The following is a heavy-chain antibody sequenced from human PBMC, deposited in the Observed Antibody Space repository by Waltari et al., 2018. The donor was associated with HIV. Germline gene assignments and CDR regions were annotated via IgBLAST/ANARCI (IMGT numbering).Heavy chain of an antibody. CDR3: ARAPPYSTRWFYDAFDI. CDR1: GFLFSTYD. Sequence: QVQLVESGGGVVQPGRSLRLSCAASGFLFSTYDVHWVRQAPGEGLEWVAIISYDGSDESYADSVKGRFTISRDNSKNTLYLQMNSLRAEDTAVYYCARAPPYSTRWFYDAFDIWGQGTMVTVSS. CDR2: ISYDGSDE. D-gene: IGHD6-13*01. J-gene: IGHJ3*02. V-gene: IGHV3-30*01.